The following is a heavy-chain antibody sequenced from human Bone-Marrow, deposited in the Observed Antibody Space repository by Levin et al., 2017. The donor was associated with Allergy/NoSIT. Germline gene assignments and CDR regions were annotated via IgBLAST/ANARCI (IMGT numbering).Heavy chain of an antibody. CDR2: ISSSGSTI. V-gene: IGHV3-48*03. Sequence: PGGSLRLSCAASGFTFSSYEMNWVRQAPGKGLEWVSYISSSGSTIYYADSVKGRFTISRDNAKNSLYLQMNSLRAEDTAVYYCARDREYYDFWSGYFGYWGQGTLVTVSS. CDR1: GFTFSSYE. CDR3: ARDREYYDFWSGYFGY. J-gene: IGHJ4*02. D-gene: IGHD3-3*01.